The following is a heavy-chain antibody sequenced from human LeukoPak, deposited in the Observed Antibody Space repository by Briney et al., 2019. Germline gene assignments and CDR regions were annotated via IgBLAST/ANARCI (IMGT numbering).Heavy chain of an antibody. Sequence: PGGSLRLSCAASGFTFSSYAMHWVRQAPGKGLEWVAVISYDGSNKYYADSVKGRFTNSRDNSKNTLYLQMNSLRAEDTAVYYCARAYYDFWSGYDYWGQGTLVTVSS. CDR1: GFTFSSYA. V-gene: IGHV3-30-3*01. J-gene: IGHJ4*02. CDR2: ISYDGSNK. D-gene: IGHD3-3*01. CDR3: ARAYYDFWSGYDY.